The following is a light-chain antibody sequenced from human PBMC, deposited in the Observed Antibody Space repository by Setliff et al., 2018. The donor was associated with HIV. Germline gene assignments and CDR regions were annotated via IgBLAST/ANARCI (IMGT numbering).Light chain of an antibody. Sequence: QAVVTQEPSLTVSPGGTVTLTCGLRSGSVSTGHFPSWYQQTPGQTPRMLIYSTNTRSSGVPDRFSGSILGNRAALTITGAQADDECDYYCVLYMGNGVSVFGGGTKVTV. CDR3: VLYMGNGVSV. J-gene: IGLJ3*02. CDR2: STN. V-gene: IGLV8-61*01. CDR1: SGSVSTGHF.